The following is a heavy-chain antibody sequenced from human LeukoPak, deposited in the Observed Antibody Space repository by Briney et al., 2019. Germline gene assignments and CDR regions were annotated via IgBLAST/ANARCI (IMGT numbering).Heavy chain of an antibody. V-gene: IGHV1-18*01. CDR1: GYTFMAYG. J-gene: IGHJ3*02. Sequence: ASVKVSCKTSGYTFMAYGISWVRQAPGQGLEWMAWISAYNGNKNFAQKLQGRVTMTTDTSTSTAYMELRSLRFDDTAVYYCARDSRYSHSAGAFDIWGQGTMVTVSS. CDR2: ISAYNGNK. CDR3: ARDSRYSHSAGAFDI. D-gene: IGHD5-12*01.